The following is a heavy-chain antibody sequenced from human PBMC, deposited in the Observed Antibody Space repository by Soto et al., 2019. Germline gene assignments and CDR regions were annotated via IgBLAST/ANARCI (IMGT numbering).Heavy chain of an antibody. CDR1: GFTFSNAW. J-gene: IGHJ6*02. Sequence: GGSLRLCCAASGFTFSNAWMNWVRQAPGRGLEWVGRIKSKTDGGTTDYAAPVKGRFTISRDDSKNTLYLQMNSLKTEDTAVYYCTTGGGLELRYFDWLLSDYYYGMDVWGQGTTVTVSS. CDR3: TTGGGLELRYFDWLLSDYYYGMDV. V-gene: IGHV3-15*07. D-gene: IGHD3-9*01. CDR2: IKSKTDGGTT.